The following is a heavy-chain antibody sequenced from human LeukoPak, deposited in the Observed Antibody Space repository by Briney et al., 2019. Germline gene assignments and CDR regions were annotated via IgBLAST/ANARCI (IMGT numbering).Heavy chain of an antibody. CDR3: AKDGGDSHYYGMDV. CDR2: ISWNSGSI. CDR1: GFTFDDYA. J-gene: IGHJ6*02. V-gene: IGHV3-9*01. Sequence: PGGSLRLSCAASGFTFDDYAMHWVRQAPGKGLEWASGISWNSGSIGYADSVKGRFTISRDNAKNSLYLQMNSLRAEDTALYYCAKDGGDSHYYGMDVWGQGTTVTVSS. D-gene: IGHD3-16*01.